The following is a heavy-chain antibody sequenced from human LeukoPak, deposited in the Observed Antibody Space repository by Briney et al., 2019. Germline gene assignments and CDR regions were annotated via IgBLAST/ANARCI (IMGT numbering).Heavy chain of an antibody. Sequence: SETLSLACTVSGGSISTSNNYWGWIRPPPGKGLEWIGSIYYTGTTYYNPSLKSRVAVSVDTSNNQFSLKVTSVTAADTAIYYCARSSAAEGPTHNWFGPWGRVTLVTVS. CDR2: IYYTGTT. V-gene: IGHV4-39*01. CDR3: ARSSAAEGPTHNWFGP. D-gene: IGHD6-13*01. CDR1: GGSISTSNNY. J-gene: IGHJ5*02.